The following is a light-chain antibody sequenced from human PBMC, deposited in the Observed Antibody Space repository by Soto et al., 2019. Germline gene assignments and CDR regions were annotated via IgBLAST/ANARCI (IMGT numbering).Light chain of an antibody. J-gene: IGLJ1*01. V-gene: IGLV1-47*02. CDR3: AAWDDSLSGRYV. CDR2: SDN. Sequence: QSVLTQPPSASGTPGQRLTISCSGSSSNIGSSFVYWYQQLPGTAPKLLIYSDNQRPSGDPDRFSGSKSGTSASLAISGLRSEDEADYYCAAWDDSLSGRYVFGTGTKLTVL. CDR1: SSNIGSSF.